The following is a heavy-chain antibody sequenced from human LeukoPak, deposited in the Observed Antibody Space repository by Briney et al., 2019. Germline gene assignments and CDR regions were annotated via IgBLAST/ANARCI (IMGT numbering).Heavy chain of an antibody. CDR2: IYYSGST. CDR3: ARRLPAAQNNWFDP. Sequence: SETLSLTCTVSGGSISSYYWSWIRQPPGKGLERIGYIYYSGSTNYNPSLKSRVTISVDTSKNQFSLKLSSVTAADTAVYYCARRLPAAQNNWFDPWGQGTLVTVSS. J-gene: IGHJ5*02. D-gene: IGHD2-2*01. V-gene: IGHV4-59*08. CDR1: GGSISSYY.